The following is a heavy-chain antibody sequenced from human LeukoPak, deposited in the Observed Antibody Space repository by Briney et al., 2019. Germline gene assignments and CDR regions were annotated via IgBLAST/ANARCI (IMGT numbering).Heavy chain of an antibody. CDR2: IYYSGIT. V-gene: IGHV4-39*07. D-gene: IGHD2-2*01. CDR1: GDSISSSSFY. CDR3: AKSGPAAGRPDAFDI. Sequence: PSETLSLTCTLSGDSISSSSFYWGWIRQPPGKGLECIGTIYYSGITYYSSSLKSRVTISVDTSRNQFSLRLTSVTAADTAVYFCAKSGPAAGRPDAFDIWGQGTMVTVSS. J-gene: IGHJ3*02.